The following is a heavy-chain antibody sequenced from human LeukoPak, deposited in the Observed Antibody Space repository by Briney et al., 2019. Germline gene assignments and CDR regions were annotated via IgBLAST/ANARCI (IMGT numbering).Heavy chain of an antibody. CDR1: GFTFSNYA. J-gene: IGHJ4*02. V-gene: IGHV3-11*05. CDR3: ARDQGCSSTSCYGTPYYFDY. D-gene: IGHD2-2*01. CDR2: ISSSSSYT. Sequence: GGSLRLSCAASGFTFSNYAMSWIRQAPGKGLEWVSYISSSSSYTNYADSVKGRFTISRDNAKNSLYLQMNSLRAEDTAVYYCARDQGCSSTSCYGTPYYFDYWGQGTLVTVSS.